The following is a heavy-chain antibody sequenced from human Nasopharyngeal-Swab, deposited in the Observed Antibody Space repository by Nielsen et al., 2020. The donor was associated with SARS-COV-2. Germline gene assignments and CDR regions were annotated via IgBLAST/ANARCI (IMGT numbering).Heavy chain of an antibody. Sequence: ESLKISCTVSGGSISSYYWSWIRQPPGKGLEWIGYIYYSGSTNYNPSLKSRVTISVDTSKNQFSLKLSSVTAADTAVYYCARLSSWYLRNYYFDYWGQGTLVTVSS. J-gene: IGHJ4*02. CDR3: ARLSSWYLRNYYFDY. D-gene: IGHD6-13*01. CDR1: GGSISSYY. V-gene: IGHV4-59*01. CDR2: IYYSGST.